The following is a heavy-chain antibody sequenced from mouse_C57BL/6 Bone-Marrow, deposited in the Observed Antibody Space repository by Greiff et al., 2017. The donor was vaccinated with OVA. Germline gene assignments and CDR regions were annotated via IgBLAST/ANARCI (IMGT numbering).Heavy chain of an antibody. J-gene: IGHJ4*01. V-gene: IGHV2-2*01. CDR3: ARRRYDYDGYYAMDY. CDR1: GFSLTSYG. Sequence: QVQLQQSGPGLVQPSQSLSITCTASGFSLTSYGVHWVRQSPGKGLEWLGVIWWGGSTDYNDAFISRLSISTVNSKRQVYFKISSLQAEDTAIWYCARRRYDYDGYYAMDYWGQGTSVTVSS. CDR2: IWWGGST. D-gene: IGHD2-4*01.